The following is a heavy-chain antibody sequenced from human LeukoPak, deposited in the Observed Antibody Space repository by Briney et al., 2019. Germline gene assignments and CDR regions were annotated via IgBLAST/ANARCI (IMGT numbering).Heavy chain of an antibody. CDR2: IYYSGST. CDR3: ARDMTDWWFDP. CDR1: GGSISSGDYY. D-gene: IGHD3-9*01. V-gene: IGHV4-30-4*01. J-gene: IGHJ5*02. Sequence: SETLSLTCTVSGGSISSGDYYWSWIRQPPGKGLEWIGYIYYSGSTYYNPSLKSRVTISVDTSKNQFSLKLSSVTAADTAVYYCARDMTDWWFDPWGQGTLVTASS.